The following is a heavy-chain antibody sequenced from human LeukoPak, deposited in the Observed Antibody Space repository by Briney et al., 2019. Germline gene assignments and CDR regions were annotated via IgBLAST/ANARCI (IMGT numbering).Heavy chain of an antibody. Sequence: GGSLRLSCAASGFTFSSYWMHWVRQAPGKGLVWVSRINSDGSSTSYADSVKGRFTISRDNAKNTLYLQMSSLRGEDTALYYCAKGPPSGSYLYFDSWGQGTQVTVSS. V-gene: IGHV3-74*01. CDR3: AKGPPSGSYLYFDS. J-gene: IGHJ4*02. D-gene: IGHD1-26*01. CDR2: INSDGSST. CDR1: GFTFSSYW.